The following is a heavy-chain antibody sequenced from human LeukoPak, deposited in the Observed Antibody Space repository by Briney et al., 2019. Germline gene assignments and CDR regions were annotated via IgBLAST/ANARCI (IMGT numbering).Heavy chain of an antibody. Sequence: ASVKVSCKASGYTFTGYYMHWVRQAPGQGLEWMGWINPNSGGTNYVQKFQGRVTMTRDTSISTAYMELSRLRSDDTAVYYCARVELTSSGAFDIWGQGTMVTVSS. J-gene: IGHJ3*02. CDR3: ARVELTSSGAFDI. CDR1: GYTFTGYY. D-gene: IGHD1-7*01. V-gene: IGHV1-2*02. CDR2: INPNSGGT.